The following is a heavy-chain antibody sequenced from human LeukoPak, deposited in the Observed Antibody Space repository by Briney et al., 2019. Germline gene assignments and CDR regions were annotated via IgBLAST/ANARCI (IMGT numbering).Heavy chain of an antibody. CDR3: ARGMYSSSWYSSDY. J-gene: IGHJ4*02. Sequence: SETLSLTCAVYGGSFSGYYWSWIRQPPGKGLEWIGEINHSGSTNYNPSLKSRVTISVDTSKNQFSLKLSSVTAADTAVYYCARGMYSSSWYSSDYWGQGTLVTVSS. V-gene: IGHV4-34*01. CDR1: GGSFSGYY. CDR2: INHSGST. D-gene: IGHD6-13*01.